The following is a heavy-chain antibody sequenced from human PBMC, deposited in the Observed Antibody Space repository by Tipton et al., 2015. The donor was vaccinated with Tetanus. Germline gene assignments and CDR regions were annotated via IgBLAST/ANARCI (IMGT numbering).Heavy chain of an antibody. J-gene: IGHJ4*02. D-gene: IGHD3-3*01. V-gene: IGHV4-34*01. CDR1: GGSFSGYY. CDR3: ARGSITIFGVPHFDY. Sequence: TLSLTCAVYGGSFSGYYWSWIRQPPGKGLEWIGEINHSGSTNYNPSLKSRVTISVDTSKNQFSLKLSSVTAADTAVHYCARGSITIFGVPHFDYWGQGTLVTVSS. CDR2: INHSGST.